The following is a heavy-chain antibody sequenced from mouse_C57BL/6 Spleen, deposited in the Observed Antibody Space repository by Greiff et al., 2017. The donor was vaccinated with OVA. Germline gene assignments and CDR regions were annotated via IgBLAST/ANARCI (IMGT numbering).Heavy chain of an antibody. CDR2: ISSGGSYT. J-gene: IGHJ2*01. V-gene: IGHV5-6*01. CDR3: ARHKDYFDY. Sequence: EVHLVESGGDLVKPGGSLKLSCAASGFTFSSYGMSWVRQTPDKRLEWVATISSGGSYTYYPDSVKGRFTIYRDNAKNTLYLQMSSLKSEDTAMYYCARHKDYFDYWGQGTTLTVSS. D-gene: IGHD1-3*01. CDR1: GFTFSSYG.